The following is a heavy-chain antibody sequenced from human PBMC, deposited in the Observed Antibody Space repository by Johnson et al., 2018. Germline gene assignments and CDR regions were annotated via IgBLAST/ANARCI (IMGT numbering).Heavy chain of an antibody. CDR3: ARGGGGSVSYHDALYI. CDR1: GFTFSSYD. CDR2: IGTAGDT. J-gene: IGHJ3*02. V-gene: IGHV3-13*01. D-gene: IGHD3-22*01. Sequence: VQLVESGGGLVQPGGSLRLSCAASGFTFSSYDMHWVRQDTGKGLEWVSAIGTAGDTYYPGSVKGRFTISRENAQNSLYLQMNSLRAGDPAVYYCARGGGGSVSYHDALYIWGQGTIVTVSS.